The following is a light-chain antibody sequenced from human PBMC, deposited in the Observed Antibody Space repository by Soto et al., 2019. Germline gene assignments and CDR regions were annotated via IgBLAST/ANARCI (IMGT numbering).Light chain of an antibody. CDR1: SCNIGAGYD. Sequence: QSVLTQPPSVSGSPGQTVTISCTGSSCNIGAGYDVPWYQQLPGTAPKLLIYGNSNRPSGVPDRFSGSKSGTSASLAITGLQAEDEADYYCRSYDSSLSALVFGGGTKLTVL. V-gene: IGLV1-40*01. CDR3: RSYDSSLSALV. CDR2: GNS. J-gene: IGLJ2*01.